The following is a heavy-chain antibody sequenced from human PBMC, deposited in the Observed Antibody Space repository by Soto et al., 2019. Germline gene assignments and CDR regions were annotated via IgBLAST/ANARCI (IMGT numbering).Heavy chain of an antibody. J-gene: IGHJ4*02. CDR3: AAHRGGGTY. V-gene: IGHV3-53*01. D-gene: IGHD3-10*01. CDR2: IYSGGYT. CDR1: GFTVSNNY. Sequence: EVQLVESGGGLIQPGGSLRLSCAVSGFTVSNNYMSWVRQAPGKGLEGVSVIYSGGYTAYGDSVKGRFTISRDNSKNTLLIKRKHRRAQDPAVFSFAAHRGGGTYWGQGTLVTVSS.